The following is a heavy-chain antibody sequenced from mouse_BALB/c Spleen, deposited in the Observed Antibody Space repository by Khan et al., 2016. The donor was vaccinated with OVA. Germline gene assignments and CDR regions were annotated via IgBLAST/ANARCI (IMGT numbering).Heavy chain of an antibody. D-gene: IGHD2-14*01. J-gene: IGHJ4*01. CDR1: GYTFTTAG. Sequence: QIQLVQSGPELKKPGETVRISCKASGYTFTTAGMQWVQKMPGKGLKWIGWINTHSGVPKYAEDFKGRFAFSLETSTRTAYLQISNLKNEDTATYFCARGGAAYYRSDGGAMDYWGQGTSVTVSS. V-gene: IGHV9-4*02. CDR3: ARGGAAYYRSDGGAMDY. CDR2: INTHSGVP.